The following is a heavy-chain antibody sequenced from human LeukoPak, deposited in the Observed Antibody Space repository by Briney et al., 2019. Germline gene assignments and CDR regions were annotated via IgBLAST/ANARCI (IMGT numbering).Heavy chain of an antibody. CDR1: GYTFTGYY. V-gene: IGHV1-2*02. D-gene: IGHD6-13*01. Sequence: GASVKVSCKASGYTFTGYYMHWVRQAPGQGLEWMGWINPNSGGTNYAQKFQGRATMTRDTSISTAYMELSRLRSDDTAVYYCARELGSSIGIAAAGCDYWGQGTLVTVSS. J-gene: IGHJ4*02. CDR3: ARELGSSIGIAAAGCDY. CDR2: INPNSGGT.